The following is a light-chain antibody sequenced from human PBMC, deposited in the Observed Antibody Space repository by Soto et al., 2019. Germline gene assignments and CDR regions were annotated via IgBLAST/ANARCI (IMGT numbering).Light chain of an antibody. J-gene: IGKJ1*01. Sequence: EIVLTQSPGTLSLSPGERATLSCRASQSVSSSYLAWYQQKPGQAPRLLIYGASSRATGIPDRFSGSGSGXAXXXXXXXLXPEXXXXYXCXXYGSSPWTFGQGTKVEIK. CDR2: GAS. CDR1: QSVSSSY. V-gene: IGKV3-20*01. CDR3: XXYGSSPWT.